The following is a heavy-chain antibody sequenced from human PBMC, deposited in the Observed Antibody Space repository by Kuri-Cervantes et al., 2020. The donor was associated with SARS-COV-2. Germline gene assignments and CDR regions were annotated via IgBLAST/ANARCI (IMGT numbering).Heavy chain of an antibody. CDR3: AREGYSSSSGRFDY. CDR2: INPNSGDT. V-gene: IGHV1-2*02. Sequence: ASVKVSWKASRYTFTYYYIHWVRQAPGQGLEWMGSINPNSGDTNYAQKFQGRVTMTRDTSISTAYMELSRLRSDDTAVYYCAREGYSSSSGRFDYWGQGTLVTVSS. J-gene: IGHJ4*02. CDR1: RYTFTYYY. D-gene: IGHD6-6*01.